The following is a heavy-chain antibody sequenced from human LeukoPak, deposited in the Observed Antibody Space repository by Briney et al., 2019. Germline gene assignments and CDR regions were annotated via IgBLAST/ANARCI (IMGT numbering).Heavy chain of an antibody. Sequence: SETLSLTCTVSGGSISNYYWSWIRQPPGKGLEWIGYIYYSGSTNYNPSLKSRVTISVDTSKNQFSLKLSSVTAADTAVYYCARVGSGYDYGLWYYYYYMDVWGKGTTVTVSS. CDR1: GGSISNYY. CDR3: ARVGSGYDYGLWYYYYYMDV. D-gene: IGHD5-12*01. J-gene: IGHJ6*03. CDR2: IYYSGST. V-gene: IGHV4-59*01.